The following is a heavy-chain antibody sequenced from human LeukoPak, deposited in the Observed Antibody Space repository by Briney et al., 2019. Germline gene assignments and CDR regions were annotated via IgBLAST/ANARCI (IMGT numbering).Heavy chain of an antibody. D-gene: IGHD5-12*01. CDR1: GFTFSSYS. V-gene: IGHV3-21*01. Sequence: PGGSLRLSCAASGFTFSSYSMNWVRQAPGKGLEWVSSISSSSSYIYYVDSVKGRFTISRDNAKNSLYLQMNSLRAEDTAVYYCAREGDIVATAREGVEYYYYYYGMDVWGQGTTVTVSS. CDR3: AREGDIVATAREGVEYYYYYYGMDV. CDR2: ISSSSSYI. J-gene: IGHJ6*02.